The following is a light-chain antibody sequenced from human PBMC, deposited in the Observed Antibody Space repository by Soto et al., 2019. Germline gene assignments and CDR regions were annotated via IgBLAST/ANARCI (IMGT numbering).Light chain of an antibody. Sequence: QSVLTQPPSASGSPGQSVTISCTGTSSDVGAYDYVSWYQQYPGKVPKLIIYEVSKRPSGVPDRFSGSKSGNTASLTVSGIQAEDEADYYCISYADTAYVFGPSTKVTVL. CDR1: SSDVGAYDY. CDR3: ISYADTAYV. J-gene: IGLJ1*01. V-gene: IGLV2-8*01. CDR2: EVS.